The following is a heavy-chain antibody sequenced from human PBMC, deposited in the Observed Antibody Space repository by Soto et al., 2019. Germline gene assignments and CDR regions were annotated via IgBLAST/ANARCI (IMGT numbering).Heavy chain of an antibody. CDR2: INSDGSGS. CDR1: GFTFNNYW. D-gene: IGHD1-26*01. J-gene: IGHJ4*02. Sequence: EVQLVESGGGSVQPGGSLRLSCTASGFTFNNYWMHWVHQVPGRGLVWVSHINSDGSGSSYVDSVKGRFTISRDNAKNTLYLQANSLRAEDTAVYYCARDDPGVGIDYWGQGTLVTVSS. CDR3: ARDDPGVGIDY. V-gene: IGHV3-74*01.